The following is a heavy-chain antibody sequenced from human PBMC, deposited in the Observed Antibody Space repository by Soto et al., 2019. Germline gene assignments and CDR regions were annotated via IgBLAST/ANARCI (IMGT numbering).Heavy chain of an antibody. Sequence: PGESLKISCKGSGYSFTSYWISWVRQMPGKGLEWMGRIDPSDSYTNYSPSFQGHVTISADKSISTAYLQWSSLKASGTAMYYCARLIGITIFGVVRKYYYGMDVWGQGTTVTVSS. CDR3: ARLIGITIFGVVRKYYYGMDV. D-gene: IGHD3-3*01. V-gene: IGHV5-10-1*01. J-gene: IGHJ6*02. CDR1: GYSFTSYW. CDR2: IDPSDSYT.